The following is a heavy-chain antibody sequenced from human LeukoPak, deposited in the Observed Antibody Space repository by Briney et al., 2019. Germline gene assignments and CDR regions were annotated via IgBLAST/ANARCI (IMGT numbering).Heavy chain of an antibody. J-gene: IGHJ5*02. V-gene: IGHV3-33*01. CDR1: GFTFSSYG. CDR2: IWYDGSNK. D-gene: IGHD3-22*01. CDR3: ARDSSGWFDP. Sequence: GRSLRLSCAASGFTFSSYGMHLVRQAPGKGLEWVAVIWYDGSNKYNEDSVKGRFTISRDNSKNTLYLQMNSLRAEDTAVYYCARDSSGWFDPWGQGTLVTVSS.